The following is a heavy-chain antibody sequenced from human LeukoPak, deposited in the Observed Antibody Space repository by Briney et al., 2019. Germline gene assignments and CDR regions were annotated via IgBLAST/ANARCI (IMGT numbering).Heavy chain of an antibody. CDR1: GFTFSSYA. CDR2: ISGSGGST. Sequence: GGSLRLSCAAPGFTFSSYAMSWVRQAPGKGLEWVSAISGSGGSTYYADSVKGRFTISRDNSKNTLYLQMNSLRAEDTAVYYCARGFYSSGWSDYWGQGTLVTVSS. CDR3: ARGFYSSGWSDY. D-gene: IGHD6-19*01. J-gene: IGHJ4*02. V-gene: IGHV3-23*01.